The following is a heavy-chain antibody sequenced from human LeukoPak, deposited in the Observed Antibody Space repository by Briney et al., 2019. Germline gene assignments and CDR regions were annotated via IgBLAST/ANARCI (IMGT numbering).Heavy chain of an antibody. J-gene: IGHJ3*02. CDR3: ARGGASDAFDI. CDR2: INPSGGST. V-gene: IGHV1-46*01. Sequence: ASVKVSCKASGYTFTSYYMHWVRQAPGQGLEWMGIINPSGGSTSYAQKFQGRVTITRDTSTSKVYMELSSLRSEDTAVYYCARGGASDAFDIWGQGTMVTVSS. CDR1: GYTFTSYY.